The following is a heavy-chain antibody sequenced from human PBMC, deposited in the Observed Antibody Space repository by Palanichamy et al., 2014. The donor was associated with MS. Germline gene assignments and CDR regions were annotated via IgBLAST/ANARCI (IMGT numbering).Heavy chain of an antibody. CDR1: GGSFSGYR. CDR3: ATLSHVVLGDS. CDR2: IDPSGSTKYNP. Sequence: VQLQQWGAGLLKPSETLSLTCAVYGGSFSGYRWSWIRQPPGKGLEWIGEIDPSGSTKYNPKYNPSLKSRVTISVDMSKKQFSLKLTSVTAADTAVYYCATLSHVVLGDSWGQGTLVTVSP. V-gene: IGHV4-34*01. J-gene: IGHJ4*02. D-gene: IGHD2-15*01.